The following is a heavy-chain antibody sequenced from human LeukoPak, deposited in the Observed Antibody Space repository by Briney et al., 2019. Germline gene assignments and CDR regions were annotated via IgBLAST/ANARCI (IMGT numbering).Heavy chain of an antibody. Sequence: SETLSLTCTVSGGSISSSSYYWGWIRRPPGKGLEWIGSIYYSGSTYYSPSLKSRVTISVDTSKNQLSLKLSSVTAADTAVYYCATFRLYGDYVAYYFDYWGQGTLVTVSS. D-gene: IGHD4-17*01. J-gene: IGHJ4*02. CDR2: IYYSGST. CDR3: ATFRLYGDYVAYYFDY. V-gene: IGHV4-39*01. CDR1: GGSISSSSYY.